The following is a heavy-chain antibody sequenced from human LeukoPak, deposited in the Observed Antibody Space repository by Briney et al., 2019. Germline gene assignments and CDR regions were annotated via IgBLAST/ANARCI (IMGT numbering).Heavy chain of an antibody. D-gene: IGHD2-21*01. CDR1: GFTFSSYS. J-gene: IGHJ4*02. Sequence: GGSLRLSCAASGFTFSSYSMNWVRQAPGKGLEYVVNIKEDGSEKYYVDSVKGRFTISRDNTKNSLYLQMSSLRGDDTAVYYCVRDCGFHTFDYWGQGTLVTVSS. CDR3: VRDCGFHTFDY. CDR2: IKEDGSEK. V-gene: IGHV3-7*05.